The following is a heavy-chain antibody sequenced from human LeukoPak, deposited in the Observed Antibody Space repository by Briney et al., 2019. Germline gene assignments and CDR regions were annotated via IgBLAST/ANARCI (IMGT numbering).Heavy chain of an antibody. J-gene: IGHJ3*02. Sequence: SETLSLTCTVSGGSISSSSYYWSWIRQPAGKGLEWIGRIYTSGSTNYNPSLKSRVTMSVDTSKNQFSLKLSSVTAADTAVYYCARDLNTEDAFDIWGQGTMVTVSS. D-gene: IGHD1/OR15-1a*01. CDR2: IYTSGST. CDR1: GGSISSSSYY. CDR3: ARDLNTEDAFDI. V-gene: IGHV4-61*02.